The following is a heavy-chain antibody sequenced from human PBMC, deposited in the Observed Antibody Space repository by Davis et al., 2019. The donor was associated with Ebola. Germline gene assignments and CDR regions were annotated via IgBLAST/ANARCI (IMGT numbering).Heavy chain of an antibody. J-gene: IGHJ4*02. CDR3: ARASRTTVTILDY. D-gene: IGHD4-17*01. CDR2: ISYDGSNK. CDR1: GFTFSSYA. Sequence: GGSLRLSCAASGFTFSSYAMTWVRQAPGKGLEWVAVISYDGSNKYYADSVKGRFAISRANSKNTLYLQMNSLRAEDTAVYYCARASRTTVTILDYWGQGTLVTVSS. V-gene: IGHV3-30*03.